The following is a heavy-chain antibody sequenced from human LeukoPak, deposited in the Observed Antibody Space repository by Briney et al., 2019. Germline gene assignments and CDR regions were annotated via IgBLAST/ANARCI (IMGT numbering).Heavy chain of an antibody. CDR1: GFTFSSYA. D-gene: IGHD6-19*01. V-gene: IGHV3-64*01. Sequence: PGGSLRLSCAASGFTFSSYAMHWVRQAPGKGLEYVSAISSNGGSTYYANSVKGRFTISRDNSKNTLYLQMGSLRAEDMAVYYCARARYSSVGSDYWGQGTLVTVSS. J-gene: IGHJ4*02. CDR3: ARARYSSVGSDY. CDR2: ISSNGGST.